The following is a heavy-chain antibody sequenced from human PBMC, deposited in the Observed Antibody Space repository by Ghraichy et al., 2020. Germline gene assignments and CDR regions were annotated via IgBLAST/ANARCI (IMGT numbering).Heavy chain of an antibody. CDR2: IFYSGTT. Sequence: SETLSLTCTVSGGPISSYYWSWIRQPPGKGPEWIGYIFYSGTTNYNPSLRNRVTISLDTSKTQFSLKLTSVTAADTAVYYCASHPKSAAIDYWGQGTLVTVSS. CDR3: ASHPKSAAIDY. D-gene: IGHD6-13*01. CDR1: GGPISSYY. J-gene: IGHJ4*02. V-gene: IGHV4-59*01.